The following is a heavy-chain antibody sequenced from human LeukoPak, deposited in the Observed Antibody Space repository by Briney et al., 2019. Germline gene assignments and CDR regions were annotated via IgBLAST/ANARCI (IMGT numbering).Heavy chain of an antibody. CDR1: GGSFSGYY. CDR3: ARSCSGGSCYSNAFDI. CDR2: INHSGST. Sequence: SEALSLTCAVYGGSFSGYYWSWIRQPPGKGLEWIGEINHSGSTNYNPSLKSRVTISVGTSKNQFSLKLSSVTAADTAVYYCARSCSGGSCYSNAFDIWGQGTMVTVSS. J-gene: IGHJ3*02. D-gene: IGHD2-15*01. V-gene: IGHV4-34*01.